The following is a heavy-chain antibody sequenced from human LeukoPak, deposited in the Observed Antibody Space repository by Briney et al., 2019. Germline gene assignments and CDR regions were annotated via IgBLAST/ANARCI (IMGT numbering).Heavy chain of an antibody. CDR1: GFTFSSYA. J-gene: IGHJ4*02. D-gene: IGHD5-18*01. Sequence: GGSLRLSCAASGFTFSSYAMSWVRQAPGKGLVWVSAISGSGGSTYYADSVKGRFTISRDNSKNTLYLQMNSLRAEDTAVYYCAKGDTAMVYYFDYWGQGTLVTVSS. CDR2: ISGSGGST. CDR3: AKGDTAMVYYFDY. V-gene: IGHV3-23*01.